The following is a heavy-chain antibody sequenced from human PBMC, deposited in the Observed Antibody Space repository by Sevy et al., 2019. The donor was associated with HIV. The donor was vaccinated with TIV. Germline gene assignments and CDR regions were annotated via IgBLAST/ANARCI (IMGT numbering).Heavy chain of an antibody. CDR1: GFTFSKYW. CDR2: IKQDAGQK. CDR3: ARDDGNYYFHY. J-gene: IGHJ4*02. Sequence: GGSLRLSCAASGFTFSKYWMGWVRQAPGKGLEWVANIKQDAGQKYYVDSVKGRFTISRENAKNSLYLQMNSLRAEETAVYFCARDDGNYYFHYWGQGTLVTVSS. V-gene: IGHV3-7*01. D-gene: IGHD1-7*01.